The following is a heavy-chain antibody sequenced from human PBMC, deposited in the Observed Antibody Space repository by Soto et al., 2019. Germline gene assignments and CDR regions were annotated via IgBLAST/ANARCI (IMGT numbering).Heavy chain of an antibody. CDR3: ARSSGGNFGIIIEGTNWFAP. Sequence: ASVKVSCKAPRDTFTSYYINWVRQAPGQGLEWMGVINPHGGSTAYAQKFKGRVTLTRDTSASTVYMEVSSLTSEDTAMYYCARSSGGNFGIIIEGTNWFAPSGQGPLVPVSS. J-gene: IGHJ5*02. CDR1: RDTFTSYY. D-gene: IGHD1-26*01. CDR2: INPHGGST. V-gene: IGHV1-46*01.